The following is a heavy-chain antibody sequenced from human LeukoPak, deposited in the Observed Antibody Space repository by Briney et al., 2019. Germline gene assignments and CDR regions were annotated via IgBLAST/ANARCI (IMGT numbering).Heavy chain of an antibody. D-gene: IGHD1-26*01. J-gene: IGHJ5*02. CDR3: ARARPLYSGSYFNWFDP. CDR2: INPSGGST. CDR1: GYTFTSYY. Sequence: ASVKVSCKASGYTFTSYYMHWVRQAPGQGLEWMGIINPSGGSTSYAQKFQGRVTMTRDTSTSTVYMELSSLRSEDTAVYYCARARPLYSGSYFNWFDPWGQGTLVTVSS. V-gene: IGHV1-46*01.